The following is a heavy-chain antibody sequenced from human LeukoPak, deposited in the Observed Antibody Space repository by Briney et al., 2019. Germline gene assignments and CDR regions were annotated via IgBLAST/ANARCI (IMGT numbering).Heavy chain of an antibody. CDR3: ARLIDYDSSGYYFDDAFDI. Sequence: PSETLSLTCTVSGGSVSSYYWSWIRQPPGKGLEWIGYIYYSGSTNYNPSLKSRVTISVDTSKNQFSLKLSSVTAADTAVYYCARLIDYDSSGYYFDDAFDIWGQGTMVTVSS. CDR1: GGSVSSYY. D-gene: IGHD3-22*01. V-gene: IGHV4-59*08. J-gene: IGHJ3*02. CDR2: IYYSGST.